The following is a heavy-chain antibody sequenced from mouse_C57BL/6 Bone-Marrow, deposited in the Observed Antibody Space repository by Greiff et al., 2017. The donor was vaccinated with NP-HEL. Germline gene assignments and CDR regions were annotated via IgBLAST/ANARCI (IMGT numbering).Heavy chain of an antibody. CDR3: ARDYYGSSVFDY. CDR2: IYPRSGNT. J-gene: IGHJ2*01. Sequence: VQLQQSGAELARPGASVKLSCKASGYTFTSYGISWVKQRTGQGLECIGEIYPRSGNTYYNEKFKGKATLTADKSSSTAYMELRSLTSEDSAVYFCARDYYGSSVFDYWGQGTTLTVSS. V-gene: IGHV1-81*01. D-gene: IGHD1-1*01. CDR1: GYTFTSYG.